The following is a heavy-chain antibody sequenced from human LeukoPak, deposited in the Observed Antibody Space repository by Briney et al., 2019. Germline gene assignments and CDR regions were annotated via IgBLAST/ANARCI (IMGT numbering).Heavy chain of an antibody. V-gene: IGHV3-73*01. D-gene: IGHD5-18*01. J-gene: IGHJ4*02. CDR1: GLTFSGSA. CDR2: IRSKANNYAT. Sequence: PGGSLRLSCAASGLTFSGSAMHWVRQASGKGLEWVGQIRSKANNYATAYAASVKGRFTISRDDSKDTAYLQMNSLKTDDTAVYYCTRHSVDTAMIFDLWGQGTLVTVSS. CDR3: TRHSVDTAMIFDL.